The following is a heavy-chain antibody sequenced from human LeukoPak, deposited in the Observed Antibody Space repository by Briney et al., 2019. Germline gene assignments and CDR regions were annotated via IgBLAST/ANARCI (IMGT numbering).Heavy chain of an antibody. J-gene: IGHJ6*02. V-gene: IGHV3-23*01. CDR1: GFTFRTLA. CDR2: INDNGRST. CDR3: AKDFRPGGGGIDG. Sequence: GGSLRLSCAASGFTFRTLAMNWVRQAPGKGLEWVSTINDNGRSTHYADSVEGRFTISRDNTKNTLDLQMNSLKDEDTAIYYCAKDFRPGGGGIDGWGQGTTVTGPS. D-gene: IGHD1-26*01.